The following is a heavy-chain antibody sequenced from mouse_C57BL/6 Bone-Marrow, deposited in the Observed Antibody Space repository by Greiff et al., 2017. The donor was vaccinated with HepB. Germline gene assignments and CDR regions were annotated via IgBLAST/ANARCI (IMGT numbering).Heavy chain of an antibody. Sequence: EVQLQQSGPELVKPGASVKMSCKASGYTFTDYNMHWVKQSHGKSLEWIGYINPNNGGTSYNQKFKSKATLTVDKPSSTAYMQLSSLTSEDSAVYYCARGEGSYSNPYYYAMDYWGQGTSVTVSS. D-gene: IGHD2-5*01. CDR1: GYTFTDYN. J-gene: IGHJ4*01. CDR2: INPNNGGT. CDR3: ARGEGSYSNPYYYAMDY. V-gene: IGHV1-22*01.